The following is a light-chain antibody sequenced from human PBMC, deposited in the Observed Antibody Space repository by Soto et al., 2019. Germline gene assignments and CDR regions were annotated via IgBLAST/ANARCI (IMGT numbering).Light chain of an antibody. V-gene: IGKV1-6*01. CDR1: QDIRNY. Sequence: AIQVIQSPTSLSASVGDRVTITCRSSQDIRNYLGWYQQKPGKAPQLLIYGASSLQRGVSSRFSGSGFGTDFTLTISSLQPEDSATYYCLQDRSHFWTFGQGTKVDIK. J-gene: IGKJ1*01. CDR2: GAS. CDR3: LQDRSHFWT.